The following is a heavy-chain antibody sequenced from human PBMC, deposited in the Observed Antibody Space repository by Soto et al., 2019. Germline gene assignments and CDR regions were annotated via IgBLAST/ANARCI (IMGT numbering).Heavy chain of an antibody. J-gene: IGHJ6*01. CDR3: ARLRNAQAVLYYYYGMDV. CDR2: IYPGDSET. V-gene: IGHV5-51*01. CDR1: GYSFTSYW. Sequence: GESLKISCKGSGYSFTSYWIGWVRQMPGKGLEGMGIIYPGDSETRYSPSFQVQVTISADKSISTAYLQWSILKASDTAIYYCARLRNAQAVLYYYYGMDVWGQGTTVTVSS. D-gene: IGHD6-25*01.